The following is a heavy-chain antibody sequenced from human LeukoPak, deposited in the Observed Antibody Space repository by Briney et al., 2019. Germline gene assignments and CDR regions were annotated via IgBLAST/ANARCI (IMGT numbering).Heavy chain of an antibody. CDR3: ARGSGYCSSTSCYGNDY. V-gene: IGHV1-2*02. D-gene: IGHD2-2*01. J-gene: IGHJ4*02. Sequence: AAVKVSCKASGYTFTGYYMHWVRQAPGQGLEWMGWINPNSGGTNYAQKFQGRVSMTRGTSISTAYMELSRLRSDDTAVYYCARGSGYCSSTSCYGNDYWGQGTLVTVSS. CDR2: INPNSGGT. CDR1: GYTFTGYY.